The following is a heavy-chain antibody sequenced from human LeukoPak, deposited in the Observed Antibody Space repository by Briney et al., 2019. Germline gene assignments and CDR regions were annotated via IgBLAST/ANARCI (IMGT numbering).Heavy chain of an antibody. V-gene: IGHV3-21*01. J-gene: IGHJ4*02. CDR2: ITSSSSYI. D-gene: IGHD6-13*01. CDR1: GFTFTSYN. CDR3: ARDGTIAAAGISPSFDY. Sequence: GGSLRLSCAASGFTFTSYNMNWVRQAPGKGLEWVSSITSSSSYIYYADSVKGRFTISRDNSKNTLYLQMNSLRAEDTAVYYCARDGTIAAAGISPSFDYWGQGTLVTVSS.